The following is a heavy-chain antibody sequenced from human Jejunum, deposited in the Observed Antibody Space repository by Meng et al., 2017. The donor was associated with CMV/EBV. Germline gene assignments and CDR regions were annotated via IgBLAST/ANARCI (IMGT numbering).Heavy chain of an antibody. CDR3: ARAPTARRHHFDY. Sequence: SGFTVNVNDMTWVRQAPGKGLEWVSSIYGSGPTYYADSVQGRFTISRDNSKNTVYLQMNSLRADDTAVYFCARAPTARRHHFDYWGQGTRVTVSS. V-gene: IGHV3-53*01. J-gene: IGHJ4*02. CDR1: GFTVNVND. CDR2: IYGSGPT.